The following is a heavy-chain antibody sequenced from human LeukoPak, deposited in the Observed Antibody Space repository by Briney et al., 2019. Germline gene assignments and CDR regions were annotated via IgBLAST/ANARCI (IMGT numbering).Heavy chain of an antibody. CDR1: GFTFTSSA. J-gene: IGHJ4*02. D-gene: IGHD3-10*01. CDR2: IVVGSGNT. CDR3: ARAGGSGSYYKRHFDY. V-gene: IGHV1-58*02. Sequence: GASVKVSCKASGFTFTSSAMQWVRQARGQRLEWIGWIVVGSGNTNYAQKFQERVTITRDMSTSTAYMELSSLRSEDTAVYYCARAGGSGSYYKRHFDYWGQGTLVTVSS.